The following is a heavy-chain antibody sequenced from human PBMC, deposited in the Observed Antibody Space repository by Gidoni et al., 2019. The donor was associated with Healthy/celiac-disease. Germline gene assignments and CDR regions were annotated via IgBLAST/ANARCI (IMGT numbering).Heavy chain of an antibody. V-gene: IGHV3-21*01. Sequence: ELQLVESGGGLVRPGGSRRLSCAASGFTFSSYRMSWVRQAPGKGLEWVSSISSSSSYIYYADSVKGRFTISRDNAKNSLYLQMNSLRAEDTAVYYCAREGYGITICGGGNRHGMDVWGQGTTVTVSS. CDR1: GFTFSSYR. D-gene: IGHD3-3*01. CDR2: ISSSSSYI. CDR3: AREGYGITICGGGNRHGMDV. J-gene: IGHJ6*02.